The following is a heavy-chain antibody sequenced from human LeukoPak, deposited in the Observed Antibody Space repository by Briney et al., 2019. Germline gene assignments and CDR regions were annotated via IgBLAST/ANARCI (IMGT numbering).Heavy chain of an antibody. Sequence: SETLSLTCTVSGYSISSGYYWGWIRQPPGKGLEWIGSIYHSGSTYYNPSLKSRVTISVDTSKNQFSLKLSSVTAADTAVYYCARYYGGNPSLFDYWGQGTLVTVSS. CDR3: ARYYGGNPSLFDY. J-gene: IGHJ4*02. CDR1: GYSISSGYY. CDR2: IYHSGST. V-gene: IGHV4-38-2*02. D-gene: IGHD4-23*01.